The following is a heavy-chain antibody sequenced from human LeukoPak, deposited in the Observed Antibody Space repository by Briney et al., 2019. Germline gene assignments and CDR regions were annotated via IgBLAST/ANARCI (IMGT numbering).Heavy chain of an antibody. CDR3: ASSPRGDFDY. Sequence: KASETLSLTCTVSGGSISDYYSSWIRQPPGKGLEWIGHIYYSGSTNYNPSLKSRVTMSVDTSNNQFSLKLSSVTAADTAVYYCASSPRGDFDYWGQGTLVTVSS. J-gene: IGHJ4*02. V-gene: IGHV4-59*12. CDR2: IYYSGST. CDR1: GGSISDYY. D-gene: IGHD3-10*01.